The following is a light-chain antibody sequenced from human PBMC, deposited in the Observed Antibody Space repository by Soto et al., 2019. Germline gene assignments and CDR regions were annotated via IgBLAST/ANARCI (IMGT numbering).Light chain of an antibody. CDR3: QQFSTYTPST. CDR1: QSISIW. J-gene: IGKJ1*01. CDR2: KAS. V-gene: IGKV1-5*03. Sequence: DIQMTQSPSTLSASVGDRVTITCRASQSISIWLAWYQQKPGKAPKILIYKASSLESGVPSRFSVSGSGTEFTLTTSSLQPDGFATYFCQQFSTYTPSTFVQRTQVEIK.